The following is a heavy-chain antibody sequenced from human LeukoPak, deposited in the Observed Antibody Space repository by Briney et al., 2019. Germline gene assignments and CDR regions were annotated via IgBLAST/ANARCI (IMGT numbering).Heavy chain of an antibody. CDR1: GGSVSGGSYY. CDR3: ARDEGYCSGGSCYRAEFFQH. Sequence: SETLSLTCTVSGGSVSGGSYYWSWIRQPPGKGLEWIGYIYYSGTTNYNPSLQSRVTISVDTSKNQFSLKLSSVTAADTAVYYCARDEGYCSGGSCYRAEFFQHWGQGTLVTVSS. CDR2: IYYSGTT. J-gene: IGHJ1*01. V-gene: IGHV4-61*01. D-gene: IGHD2-15*01.